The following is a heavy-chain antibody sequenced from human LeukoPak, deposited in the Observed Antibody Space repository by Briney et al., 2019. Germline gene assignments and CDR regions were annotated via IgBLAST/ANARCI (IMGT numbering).Heavy chain of an antibody. CDR3: TTRLYSSGRFDY. D-gene: IGHD6-19*01. Sequence: PGGSLRLSCAASGFTFSNAWMSWVRQAPGKGLEWVGRITSKSDGGTTDYAAPVKGRFTISRDDTKNTVHLQMNSLKSEYTAVYYCTTRLYSSGRFDYWGQGTLVTVSS. CDR1: GFTFSNAW. V-gene: IGHV3-15*01. J-gene: IGHJ4*02. CDR2: ITSKSDGGTT.